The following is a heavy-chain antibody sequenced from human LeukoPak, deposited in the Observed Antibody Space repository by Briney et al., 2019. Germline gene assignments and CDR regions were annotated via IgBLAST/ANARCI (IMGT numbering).Heavy chain of an antibody. D-gene: IGHD3-22*01. Sequence: PGGSLRLSCAASGFTLSSYWMSWVRQAPGKGLEWDSGINWNGGSTGYADSVKGRFTISRDNAKNSLYLQMNSLRAEDTALYYCARDGHGGYYSYYPDFDYWGQGTLVTVSS. CDR1: GFTLSSYW. J-gene: IGHJ4*02. CDR3: ARDGHGGYYSYYPDFDY. V-gene: IGHV3-20*04. CDR2: INWNGGST.